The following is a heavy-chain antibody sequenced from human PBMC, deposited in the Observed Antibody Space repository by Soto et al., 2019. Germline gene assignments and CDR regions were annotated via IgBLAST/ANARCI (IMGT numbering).Heavy chain of an antibody. CDR2: IYNSGNT. CDR1: GGSISSYY. D-gene: IGHD2-2*01. Sequence: QVQLQESGPGLVKPSETLSLTCTVSGGSISSYYWSWIRQPPGKGLEWIGYIYNSGNTNYNPSLKSRVTISLDSSKNQFSLKLNSVTVADTAVYYCARDSEYCSSTKCYATVDYWGQGTLVTVSS. CDR3: ARDSEYCSSTKCYATVDY. J-gene: IGHJ4*02. V-gene: IGHV4-59*01.